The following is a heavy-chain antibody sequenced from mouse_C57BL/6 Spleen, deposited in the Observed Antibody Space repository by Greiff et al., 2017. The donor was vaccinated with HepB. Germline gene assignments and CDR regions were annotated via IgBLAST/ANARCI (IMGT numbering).Heavy chain of an antibody. Sequence: EVKVEESGPGLVKPSQSLSLTCSVTGYSITSGYYWNWIRQFPGNKLEWMGYISYDGSNNYNPSLKNRISITRDTSKNQFFLKLNSVTTEDTATYYCARPPSYYYGSSTNWYFDVWGTGTTVTVSS. CDR2: ISYDGSN. D-gene: IGHD1-1*01. CDR3: ARPPSYYYGSSTNWYFDV. J-gene: IGHJ1*03. V-gene: IGHV3-6*01. CDR1: GYSITSGYY.